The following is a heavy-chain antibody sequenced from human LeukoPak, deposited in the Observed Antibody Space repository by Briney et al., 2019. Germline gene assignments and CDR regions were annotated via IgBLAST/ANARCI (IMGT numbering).Heavy chain of an antibody. D-gene: IGHD3-9*01. CDR1: GGSISSYY. V-gene: IGHV4-59*01. CDR3: ARTYYDILTGYYSFDY. J-gene: IGHJ4*02. CDR2: IYYSGST. Sequence: SETLSLTCTVSGGSISSYYWSWIRQPPGKGLEWIGYIYYSGSTNYNPSLKSRVTISVDTSKNQFSLKLSSVTAADTAVYYCARTYYDILTGYYSFDYWGQGILVTVSS.